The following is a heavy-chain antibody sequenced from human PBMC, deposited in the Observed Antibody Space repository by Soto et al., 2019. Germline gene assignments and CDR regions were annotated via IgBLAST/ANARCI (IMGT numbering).Heavy chain of an antibody. V-gene: IGHV4-31*03. CDR1: GGSISSGGYY. CDR2: IYYSGST. J-gene: IGHJ6*02. Sequence: QVQLQESGPGLVKPSQTLSLTCTVSGGSISSGGYYWSWIRQHPGKGLEWIGYIYYSGSTYYNPSPKSRVTRSVDTSKNQFSLKLSSVTAADTAVYYCARCGRGEYYYYGMDVWGQGTTVTVSS. CDR3: ARCGRGEYYYYGMDV. D-gene: IGHD2-15*01.